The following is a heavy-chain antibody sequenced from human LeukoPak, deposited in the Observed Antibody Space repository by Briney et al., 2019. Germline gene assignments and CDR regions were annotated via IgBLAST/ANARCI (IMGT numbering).Heavy chain of an antibody. J-gene: IGHJ3*02. D-gene: IGHD3-10*01. CDR1: GGTFSSYA. Sequence: SVKVSCKASGGTFSSYAISWVRQAPGQGLEWMGGIIPIFGTANYAQKFQGRVTITTDESTSTAYMELSSLRSEDTAVYYCARDRAGLWFGESSDAFDIWGQGTMVTVSS. CDR3: ARDRAGLWFGESSDAFDI. CDR2: IIPIFGTA. V-gene: IGHV1-69*05.